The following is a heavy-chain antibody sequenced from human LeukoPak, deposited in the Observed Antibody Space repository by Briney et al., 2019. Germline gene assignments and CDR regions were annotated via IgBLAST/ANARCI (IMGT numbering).Heavy chain of an antibody. J-gene: IGHJ2*01. CDR1: GFTFSSYA. CDR3: ARYLNSGSWYFDL. D-gene: IGHD1-7*01. Sequence: PGGSLRLSCAASGFTFSSYAMSWVRQAPGKGLEWVSAISGSGGSTYYGDSVKGRFTISRDNSKNTVFLQMSSLRAEDTAIYYCARYLNSGSWYFDLWGRGTLVTVSS. V-gene: IGHV3-23*01. CDR2: ISGSGGST.